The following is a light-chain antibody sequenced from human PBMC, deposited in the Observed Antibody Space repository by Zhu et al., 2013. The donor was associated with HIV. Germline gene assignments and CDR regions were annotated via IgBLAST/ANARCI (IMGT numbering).Light chain of an antibody. CDR3: QSYDNTPTVL. CDR2: ANN. Sequence: QSVLTQPLSASGAPGQTVTISCTGSGSNIESSYDVHWYQHFVGRAPRLLIYANNDRPTGVPDRFSGSRSATSASLTITGLQAEDEADYYCQSYDNTPTVLFGGGTKLTVL. CDR1: GSNIESSYD. J-gene: IGLJ2*01. V-gene: IGLV1-40*01.